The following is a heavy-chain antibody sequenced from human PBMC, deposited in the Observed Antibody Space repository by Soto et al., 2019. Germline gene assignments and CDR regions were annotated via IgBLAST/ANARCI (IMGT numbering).Heavy chain of an antibody. J-gene: IGHJ4*02. D-gene: IGHD3-3*01. CDR3: ARVEDLVSYFWSGYSRYFDY. Sequence: SETLSLTCAVYGGSFSGYYWSWIRQPPGKGLEWIGEINHSGSTNYNPSLKSRVTISVDTSKNQFSLKLSSVTAADTAVYYCARVEDLVSYFWSGYSRYFDYWGQGTLVTVSS. CDR1: GGSFSGYY. CDR2: INHSGST. V-gene: IGHV4-34*01.